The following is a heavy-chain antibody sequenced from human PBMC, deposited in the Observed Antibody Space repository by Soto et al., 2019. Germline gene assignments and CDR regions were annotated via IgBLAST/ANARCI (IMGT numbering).Heavy chain of an antibody. CDR2: IKSKTDGGTT. V-gene: IGHV3-15*01. CDR1: GFTFSNAW. J-gene: IGHJ6*03. D-gene: IGHD3-16*01. Sequence: GGSLRLSCAASGFTFSNAWMSWVRQAPGKGLEWVGRIKSKTDGGTTDYAAPVKGRFTISRDDSKNTLYLQMNSLKTEDTAVYYCTTVPGDYDYGVDYYYYMDVWGKGTTVTVSS. CDR3: TTVPGDYDYGVDYYYYMDV.